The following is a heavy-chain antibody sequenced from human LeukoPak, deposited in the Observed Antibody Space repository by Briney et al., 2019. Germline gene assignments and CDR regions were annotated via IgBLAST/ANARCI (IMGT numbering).Heavy chain of an antibody. CDR2: IKQDGSEK. D-gene: IGHD4-17*01. Sequence: PGGSLRPSCAASGFTFSSYWMSWVSQAPGKGLEWVANIKQDGSEKYYVDSVKGRFTISRDNAKNSLYLQMNSLRAEDTAVYYCARVKYGDYVDYWGQGTLVTVSS. CDR3: ARVKYGDYVDY. CDR1: GFTFSSYW. J-gene: IGHJ4*02. V-gene: IGHV3-7*04.